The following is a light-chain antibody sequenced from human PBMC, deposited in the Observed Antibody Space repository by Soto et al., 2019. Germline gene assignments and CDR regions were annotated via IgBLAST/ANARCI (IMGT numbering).Light chain of an antibody. V-gene: IGLV2-8*01. J-gene: IGLJ2*01. CDR3: SSYAGSNNFV. CDR2: EVN. Sequence: QSALTQPPSASGSPGQSVTISCTGTSSDVGGYNYVSWYQQHPGKAPKLVIYEVNKRPSGVPDRFSGSKSGNTASLTVSGLQAEDETYYYCSSYAGSNNFVFGGGTKLTVL. CDR1: SSDVGGYNY.